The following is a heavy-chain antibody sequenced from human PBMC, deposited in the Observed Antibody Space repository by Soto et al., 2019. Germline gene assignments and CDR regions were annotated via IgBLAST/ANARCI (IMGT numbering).Heavy chain of an antibody. CDR1: GGTFSSYT. Sequence: SLKVSCKASGGTFSSYTISWVRQAPGQGLEWMGRIIPILGIANYAQKFQGRVTITADKSTSTAYMELSSLRSEDTAVYYCARERYCSGGSCPAGYWGQGTLVTVSS. D-gene: IGHD2-15*01. CDR2: IIPILGIA. V-gene: IGHV1-69*04. J-gene: IGHJ4*02. CDR3: ARERYCSGGSCPAGY.